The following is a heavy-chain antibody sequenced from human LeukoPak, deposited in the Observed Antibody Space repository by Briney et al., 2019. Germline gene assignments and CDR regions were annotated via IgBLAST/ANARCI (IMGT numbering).Heavy chain of an antibody. J-gene: IGHJ4*02. D-gene: IGHD6-19*01. Sequence: GESLRLSCAASGFTFSSYAMSWVRQAPGKGLDLVSAISGSGGSTYYADSVKGRFTISRDNSTNTLYLQMNSLRAEDTAVYYCAKPGYSSGWTFDYWGPGTLVTVSS. CDR3: AKPGYSSGWTFDY. CDR1: GFTFSSYA. CDR2: ISGSGGST. V-gene: IGHV3-23*01.